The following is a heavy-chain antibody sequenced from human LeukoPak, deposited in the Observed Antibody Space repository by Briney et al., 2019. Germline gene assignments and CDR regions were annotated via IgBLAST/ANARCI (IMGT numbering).Heavy chain of an antibody. J-gene: IGHJ4*02. Sequence: SETLSLTCTVSGGSISSYYWSWIRQPAGKGLEWIGRIYTSGSTNYNPSLKSRVTMSVDTSKNQFSLKLSSVTAADTAVYYCASLDSSGFVDDYWGQGTLVTVSS. CDR2: IYTSGST. D-gene: IGHD3-22*01. V-gene: IGHV4-4*07. CDR3: ASLDSSGFVDDY. CDR1: GGSISSYY.